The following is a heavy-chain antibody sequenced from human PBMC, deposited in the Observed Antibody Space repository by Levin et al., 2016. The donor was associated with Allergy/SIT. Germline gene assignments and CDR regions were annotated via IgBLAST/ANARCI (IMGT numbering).Heavy chain of an antibody. J-gene: IGHJ3*02. V-gene: IGHV3-11*06. Sequence: GESLKISCAASGFTFSDYYMSWIRQAPGKGLEWVSYISSSSSYTNYADSVKGRFTISRDNAKNSLYLQMNSLRAEDTAVYYCAREPRRSGSGFYDTFDIWGQGTMVTVSS. CDR3: AREPRRSGSGFYDTFDI. D-gene: IGHD3-22*01. CDR1: GFTFSDYY. CDR2: ISSSSSYT.